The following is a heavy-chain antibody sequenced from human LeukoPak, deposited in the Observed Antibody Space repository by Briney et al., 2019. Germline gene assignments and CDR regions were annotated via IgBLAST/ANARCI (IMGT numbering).Heavy chain of an antibody. V-gene: IGHV4-39*07. CDR2: IYYSGST. J-gene: IGHJ2*01. CDR3: ARVSLGGPGYYWYFDL. D-gene: IGHD5-12*01. CDR1: GGSISSSSYY. Sequence: PSETLSLTCTVSGGSISSSSYYWGWIRQPPGKGLEWIGSIYYSGSTYYNPSLKSRVTISVDTSKNQFSLRLSSVTAADTAVYYCARVSLGGPGYYWYFDLWGRGTLVTVSS.